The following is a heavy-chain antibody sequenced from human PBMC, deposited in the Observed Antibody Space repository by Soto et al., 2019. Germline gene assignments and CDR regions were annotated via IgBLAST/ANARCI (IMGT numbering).Heavy chain of an antibody. CDR2: ISYDGSDQ. J-gene: IGHJ4*02. CDR1: TFTFSDFG. CDR3: AKSTYCNGGSCFPQY. Sequence: LRLSCAGPTFTFSDFGFHWVRQAPGKGLEWVAMISYDGSDQYYGDSVQGRFTISRDDSKNTVYLQMNSLRPEDTAMYYCAKSTYCNGGSCFPQYWGPGTLVTVSS. V-gene: IGHV3-30*18. D-gene: IGHD2-15*01.